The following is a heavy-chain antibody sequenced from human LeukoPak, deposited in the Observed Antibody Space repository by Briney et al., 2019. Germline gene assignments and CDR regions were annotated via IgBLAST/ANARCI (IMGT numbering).Heavy chain of an antibody. CDR1: GFTFNSYG. CDR2: IKYDGTNI. D-gene: IGHD3-10*02. CDR3: AELGITMIGGV. V-gene: IGHV3-30*02. Sequence: GGSLRLSCAAPGFTFNSYGMHWVRQAPGKGLEWLTFIKYDGTNIKYADSVKGRFTISRDNSKNTLYLQMSSLRAEDTAVYYCAELGITMIGGVWGKGTTVTISS. J-gene: IGHJ6*04.